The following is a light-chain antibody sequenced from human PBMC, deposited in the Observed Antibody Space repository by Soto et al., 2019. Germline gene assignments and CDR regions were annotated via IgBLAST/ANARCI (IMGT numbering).Light chain of an antibody. V-gene: IGKV1-6*01. CDR1: EDIRRD. J-gene: IGKJ1*01. CDR3: LQDFIYPRT. Sequence: AIQMTQSPSSLSASVGDRVTITCRASEDIRRDLGWYQQKPVKAPQVLIYGGTYLQSGVPSRFSGYGSGTDFTLTITSLQPEDFATYYCLQDFIYPRTFGQGTKVEIK. CDR2: GGT.